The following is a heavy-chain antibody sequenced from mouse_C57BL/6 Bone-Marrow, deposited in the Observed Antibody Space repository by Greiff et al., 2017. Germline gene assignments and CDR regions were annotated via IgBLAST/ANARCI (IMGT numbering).Heavy chain of an antibody. CDR3: ARYYYGSVYLAWFAY. V-gene: IGHV1-43*01. CDR1: GYSFTGYY. Sequence: EVQLQQSGPELVKPGASVKISCKASGYSFTGYYMHWVKQSSEKSLEWIGEINPSTGGTSYNQKFKGKATLTVVKSSSTAYMQLKSLTSEDSAVYYCARYYYGSVYLAWFAYWGQGTLVTVSA. D-gene: IGHD1-1*01. J-gene: IGHJ3*01. CDR2: INPSTGGT.